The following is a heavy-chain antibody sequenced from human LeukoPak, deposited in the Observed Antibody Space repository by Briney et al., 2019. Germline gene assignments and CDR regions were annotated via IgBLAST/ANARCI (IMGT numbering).Heavy chain of an antibody. CDR1: GYSITSGYH. CDR2: MYHSRNI. J-gene: IGHJ4*02. V-gene: IGHV4-38-2*02. Sequence: SETLSLTCIVSGYSITSGYHWGWIRQTPGKGLEWIGTMYHSRNINYNPSLKSRVTVSVDTSKNQFSLKLDSVTAADTAVFYCARVRYSSSWSLFDYWGQGTLVTVSS. D-gene: IGHD6-13*01. CDR3: ARVRYSSSWSLFDY.